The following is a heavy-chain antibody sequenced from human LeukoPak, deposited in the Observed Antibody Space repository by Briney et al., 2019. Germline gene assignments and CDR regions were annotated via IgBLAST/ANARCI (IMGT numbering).Heavy chain of an antibody. CDR3: VRDFSGKWSLEY. J-gene: IGHJ4*02. Sequence: GGSLRLSCAASGFSFSNYWMHWVRQAPDEGLDWVAEISSDGNKEFYADSVKGRFIISRDNSKNTVFLQMNSLRGEDTAVYYCVRDFSGKWSLEYWGQGTLVTVSS. D-gene: IGHD6-25*01. CDR1: GFSFSNYW. CDR2: ISSDGNKE. V-gene: IGHV3-30-3*01.